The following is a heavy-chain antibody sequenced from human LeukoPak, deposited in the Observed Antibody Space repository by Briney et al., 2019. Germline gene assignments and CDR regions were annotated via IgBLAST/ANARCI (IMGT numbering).Heavy chain of an antibody. CDR1: GFTFSSYE. J-gene: IGHJ6*02. CDR3: ARDRKSWANYYGMDV. D-gene: IGHD6-13*01. V-gene: IGHV3-48*03. Sequence: PGGSLRLSCAASGFTFSSYEMNWVRQAAGKGLEWVSYISSSGSTIYYADSVKGRFTISRDNAKNSLYLQMNSLRAEDTAVYYCARDRKSWANYYGMDVWGQGTTVTASS. CDR2: ISSSGSTI.